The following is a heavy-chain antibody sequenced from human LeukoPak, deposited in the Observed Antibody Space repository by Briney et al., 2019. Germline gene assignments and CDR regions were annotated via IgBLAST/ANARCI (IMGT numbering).Heavy chain of an antibody. CDR2: ISSSSSYI. D-gene: IGHD6-13*01. J-gene: IGHJ4*02. CDR3: ARGGSSWYQLPIPYYYFDY. Sequence: PGGSLRLSCAASGFTFSSYSMNWVRQAPGKGLEWVSSISSSSSYIYYADSVKGRFTISRDNAKNTLYLQMNSLRAEDTAVYYCARGGSSWYQLPIPYYYFDYWGQGTLVTVSS. V-gene: IGHV3-21*01. CDR1: GFTFSSYS.